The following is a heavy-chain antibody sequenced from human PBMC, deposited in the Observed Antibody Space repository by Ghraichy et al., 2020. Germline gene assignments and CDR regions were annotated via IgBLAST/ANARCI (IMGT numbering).Heavy chain of an antibody. CDR3: ARAMTGYKYHFDY. V-gene: IGHV4-59*08. D-gene: IGHD3-9*01. J-gene: IGHJ4*02. CDR2: IYHSGST. CDR1: GGSISSDF. Sequence: SETLSLTCTVSGGSISSDFWSWIRQPPGKGLEWIGYIYHSGSTNYNPSLKSRVTMSVDTSKNQFSLKLTSVTAADTAVYYCARAMTGYKYHFDYWGQGTLVTVSS.